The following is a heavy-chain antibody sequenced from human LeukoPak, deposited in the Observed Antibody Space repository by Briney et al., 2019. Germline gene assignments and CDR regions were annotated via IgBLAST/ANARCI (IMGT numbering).Heavy chain of an antibody. CDR1: GFTFSSYA. D-gene: IGHD3-9*01. CDR2: ISSNGGST. J-gene: IGHJ4*02. CDR3: ARGWSAILTGYIDY. V-gene: IGHV3-64*01. Sequence: GGSLRLSCAASGFTFSSYAMHWVRQAPGKGLEYVSAISSNGGSTYYANSVKGRFTISRDNSKNTLYLQMGSLRAEDMAVYYCARGWSAILTGYIDYWGQGTLVSVSS.